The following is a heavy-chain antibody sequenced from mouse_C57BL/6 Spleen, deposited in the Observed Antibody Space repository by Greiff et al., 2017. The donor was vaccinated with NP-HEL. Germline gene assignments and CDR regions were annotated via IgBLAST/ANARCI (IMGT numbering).Heavy chain of an antibody. V-gene: IGHV5-4*01. CDR1: GFTFSSYA. CDR2: ISDGGSYT. Sequence: DVHLVESGGGLVKPGGSLKLSCAASGFTFSSYAMSWVRQTPEKRLEWVATISDGGSYTYYPDNVKGRFTISRDNAKNNLYLQMSHLKSEDTAMYYCARDRGSSVPFAYWGQGTLVTVSA. CDR3: ARDRGSSVPFAY. J-gene: IGHJ3*01. D-gene: IGHD3-2*02.